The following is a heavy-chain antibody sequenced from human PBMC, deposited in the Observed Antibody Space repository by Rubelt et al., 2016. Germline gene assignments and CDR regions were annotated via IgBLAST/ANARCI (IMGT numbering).Heavy chain of an antibody. D-gene: IGHD3-16*01. V-gene: IGHV3-49*03. Sequence: GRSLRLSCTTSGFTFGDYAMSWFRQAPGKGLEWVGFIRGKTYGGTTEYAAAVKGSFSISRDDSKSIAYLQMNSLKTEDTAVYYCTRLEAGGFSDHWGQGTLVTVSS. CDR1: GFTFGDYA. CDR3: TRLEAGGFSDH. J-gene: IGHJ4*02. CDR2: IRGKTYGGTT.